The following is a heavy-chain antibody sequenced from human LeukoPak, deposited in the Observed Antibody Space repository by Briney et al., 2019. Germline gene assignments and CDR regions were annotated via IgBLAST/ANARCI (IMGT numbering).Heavy chain of an antibody. CDR3: ARVRRYYDSSGPGDS. V-gene: IGHV1-2*02. CDR1: GYTFRDFY. CDR2: VYPYDGAT. J-gene: IGHJ4*02. D-gene: IGHD3-22*01. Sequence: GASVKVSCKASGYTFRDFYIHWVRQAPGQGLEWMGWVYPYDGATTYAQKFQGRVTMSSDRTISTAYMELNRLRYDDTAFYYCARVRRYYDSSGPGDSWGQGTLVTVSS.